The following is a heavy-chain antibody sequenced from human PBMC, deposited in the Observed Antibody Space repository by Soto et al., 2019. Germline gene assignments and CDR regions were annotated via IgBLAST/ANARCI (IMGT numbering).Heavy chain of an antibody. V-gene: IGHV1-2*02. D-gene: IGHD2-2*02. J-gene: IGHJ4*02. CDR1: GYPFSAYY. CDR2: LNPNSGDT. Sequence: VSGKVAYKASGYPFSAYYINWVPQAPGQGLEWIGCLNPNSGDTRFTQNFQGRFTMTMDTSIRTSYMELTNLTADDTAVYYFARAHCSSGRSYSWFDXWGQGTLVTVSX. CDR3: ARAHCSSGRSYSWFDX.